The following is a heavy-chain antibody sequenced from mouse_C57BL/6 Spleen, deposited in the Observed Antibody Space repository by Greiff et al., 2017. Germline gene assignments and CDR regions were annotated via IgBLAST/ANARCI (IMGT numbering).Heavy chain of an antibody. CDR2: INPNNGGT. D-gene: IGHD2-1*01. V-gene: IGHV1-22*01. CDR3: AGGNYDYFDY. CDR1: GYTFTDYN. Sequence: VQLQRSGPELVKPGASVKMSCKASGYTFTDYNMHWVKQSHGKSLEWIGYINPNNGGTSYNQKFKGKATLTVNKSSSTAYMELRSLTSEDSAVYYCAGGNYDYFDYWGQGTTLTVSS. J-gene: IGHJ2*01.